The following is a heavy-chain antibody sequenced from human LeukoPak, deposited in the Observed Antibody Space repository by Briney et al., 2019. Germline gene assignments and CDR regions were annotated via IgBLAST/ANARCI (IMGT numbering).Heavy chain of an antibody. Sequence: GGSLRLSCSASGFTISIYAMHWVRQAPGKGLEYVSGISSKGVSTYYADSVKGRFTISRDNSKDTMFLQMSSLRAEDSAVYYCVKGGQYSSSSHFDYWGQGTLVTVSS. CDR3: VKGGQYSSSSHFDY. CDR1: GFTISIYA. V-gene: IGHV3-64D*09. J-gene: IGHJ4*02. D-gene: IGHD6-6*01. CDR2: ISSKGVST.